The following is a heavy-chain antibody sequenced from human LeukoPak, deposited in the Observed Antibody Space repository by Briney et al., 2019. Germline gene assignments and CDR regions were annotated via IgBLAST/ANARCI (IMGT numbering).Heavy chain of an antibody. Sequence: GGSLRLSCAASGFTFSSSAMSWVRQAPGKGLEWVSAISNNGGYTYYADSVQGRFTISRDNSKSTLCLQMNSLRAEDTAVYYCAKGDWNDGGFFDYWGQGTLVTVSS. V-gene: IGHV3-23*01. CDR3: AKGDWNDGGFFDY. CDR1: GFTFSSSA. J-gene: IGHJ4*02. D-gene: IGHD1-1*01. CDR2: ISNNGGYT.